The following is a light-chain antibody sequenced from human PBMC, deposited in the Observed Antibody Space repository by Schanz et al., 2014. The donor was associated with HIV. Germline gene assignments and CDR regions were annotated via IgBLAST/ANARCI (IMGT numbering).Light chain of an antibody. J-gene: IGLJ2*01. V-gene: IGLV2-14*03. Sequence: QSVLTQPASVSGSPGQSITISCTGTSSDVGADNSVSWYQQHPGRAPRLLVYDVTYRPSRVSNRFSGSKSGNTASLTVSGLQAEDEADYYCSSYAGNNNLLFGGGTKLTVL. CDR3: SSYAGNNNLL. CDR1: SSDVGADNS. CDR2: DVT.